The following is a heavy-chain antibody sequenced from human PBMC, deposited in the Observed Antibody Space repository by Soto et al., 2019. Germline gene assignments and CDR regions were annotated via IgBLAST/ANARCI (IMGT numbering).Heavy chain of an antibody. Sequence: QVQLVQSGDEVKKPGASVKVSCKASGYIFVNYGIAWVRQAPGQGLEWMGWISPYTGNTHSATKSRGRLTMITDTSTSTASLDLGSLTSADTAVYYCVMVDNYVTPTPQDVWGQGTTVTVSS. J-gene: IGHJ6*02. CDR2: ISPYTGNT. CDR3: VMVDNYVTPTPQDV. V-gene: IGHV1-18*01. CDR1: GYIFVNYG. D-gene: IGHD3-16*01.